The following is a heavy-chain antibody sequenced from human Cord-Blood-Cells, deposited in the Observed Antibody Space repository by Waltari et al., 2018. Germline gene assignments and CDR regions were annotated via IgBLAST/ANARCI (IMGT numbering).Heavy chain of an antibody. V-gene: IGHV3-7*01. CDR3: AREDDYSNYFDY. D-gene: IGHD4-4*01. Sequence: EVQLVESGGGLVQPGGSLSISCAASGFTFSSYWMSWVRQAPGKGLEWVANIKQDGSEKYYVDSVKGRFTISRDNAKNSLYLQMNSLRAEDTAVYYCAREDDYSNYFDYWGQGTLVTVSS. CDR2: IKQDGSEK. CDR1: GFTFSSYW. J-gene: IGHJ4*02.